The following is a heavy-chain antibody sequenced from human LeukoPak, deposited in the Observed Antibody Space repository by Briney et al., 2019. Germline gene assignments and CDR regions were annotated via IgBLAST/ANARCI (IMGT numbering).Heavy chain of an antibody. CDR2: INHSGST. CDR3: ARFFYDFWSGYSRFDY. D-gene: IGHD3-3*01. J-gene: IGHJ4*02. Sequence: SETLSLTCAVYGVSFSGYYWSWIRQPPGKGLEWIGEINHSGSTNYNPSPKSRVTISVDTSKNQFSLKLSSVTAADTAVYYCARFFYDFWSGYSRFDYWGQGTLVTVSS. V-gene: IGHV4-34*01. CDR1: GVSFSGYY.